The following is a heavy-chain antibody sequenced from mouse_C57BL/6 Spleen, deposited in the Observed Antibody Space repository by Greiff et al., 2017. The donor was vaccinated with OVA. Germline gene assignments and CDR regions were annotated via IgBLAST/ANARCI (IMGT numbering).Heavy chain of an antibody. CDR3: VRHGNYAMDY. D-gene: IGHD1-1*02. Sequence: EVNLVESGGGLVQPKGSLKLSCAASGFSFNTYAMNWVHQAPGQGLEWVARIRSKSNNYATYYADSVKDRFTISRDDSESMLYLQMNNLKTEDTAMYYCVRHGNYAMDYWGQGTSVTVSS. J-gene: IGHJ4*01. CDR1: GFSFNTYA. V-gene: IGHV10-1*01. CDR2: IRSKSNNYAT.